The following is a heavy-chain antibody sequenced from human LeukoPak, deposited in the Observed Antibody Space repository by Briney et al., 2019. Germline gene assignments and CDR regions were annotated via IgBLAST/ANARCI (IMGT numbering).Heavy chain of an antibody. CDR1: GYTFTSYD. D-gene: IGHD3-3*01. CDR3: ARGAHYYDFWSGYYTGALNDY. J-gene: IGHJ4*02. V-gene: IGHV1-8*01. CDR2: MNPNSGNT. Sequence: ASVKVSCKASGYTFTSYDINWVRQAPGQGLEWMGWMNPNSGNTGYAQKFQGRVTMTRNTSISTAYMELSSLRSEDTAVYYCARGAHYYDFWSGYYTGALNDYWGQGTLVTVSS.